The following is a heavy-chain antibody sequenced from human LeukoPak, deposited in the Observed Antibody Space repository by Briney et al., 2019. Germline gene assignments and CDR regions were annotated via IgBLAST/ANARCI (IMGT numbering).Heavy chain of an antibody. CDR3: ARGGPNYYDSGGYYYYFDY. D-gene: IGHD3-22*01. J-gene: IGHJ4*02. Sequence: GGSLRLSCAASGFAFSSYSMNCVPEAPGKGLEWVSSISSNSSYIYYADSVKGRFTISRDNAKNSLYVQMNSLRAEDTAVYYCARGGPNYYDSGGYYYYFDYWGQGTLVTVSS. CDR1: GFAFSSYS. V-gene: IGHV3-21*01. CDR2: ISSNSSYI.